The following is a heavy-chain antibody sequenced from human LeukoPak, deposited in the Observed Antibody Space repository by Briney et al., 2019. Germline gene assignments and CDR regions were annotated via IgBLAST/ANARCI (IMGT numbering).Heavy chain of an antibody. D-gene: IGHD4-17*01. CDR1: GGSISSGGYY. J-gene: IGHJ3*02. CDR2: IYHSGST. CDR3: ASLGVTTVTTRRDAFDI. Sequence: PSQTLSLTCAVSGGSISSGGYYWSWIRQPPGKGLEWIGYIYHSGSTYYNPSLKSRVTISVDRSKNQFSLKLSSVTAADTAVYYCASLGVTTVTTRRDAFDIWGQGTMVTVSS. V-gene: IGHV4-30-2*01.